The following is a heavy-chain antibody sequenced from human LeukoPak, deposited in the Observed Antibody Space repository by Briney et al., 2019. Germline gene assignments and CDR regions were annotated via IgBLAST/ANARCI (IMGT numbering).Heavy chain of an antibody. V-gene: IGHV1-18*01. Sequence: ASVKVSCKASGYTFTSYGISWVRQAPGQGLEWMGWISAYNGNTNYAQKLQGRVTMTTDTSTSTAYMEMRSLRSDDTAVYYCARDRIDDCVWGSYRFFDYWGQGTLVTVSS. J-gene: IGHJ4*02. CDR3: ARDRIDDCVWGSYRFFDY. CDR1: GYTFTSYG. CDR2: ISAYNGNT. D-gene: IGHD3-16*02.